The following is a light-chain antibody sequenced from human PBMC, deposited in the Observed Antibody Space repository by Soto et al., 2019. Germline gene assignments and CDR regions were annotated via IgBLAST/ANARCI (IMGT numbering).Light chain of an antibody. Sequence: EIVLTQSPGSLSLSPGESATLSCRASQSVSSNYLAWYQQRPGQAPRVLIYDASTRATGIPARFSGSGSGTEFTLTISSLQSEDFAVYYCQQYNNWPITFGQGTRLEIK. J-gene: IGKJ5*01. CDR3: QQYNNWPIT. CDR2: DAS. CDR1: QSVSSN. V-gene: IGKV3-15*01.